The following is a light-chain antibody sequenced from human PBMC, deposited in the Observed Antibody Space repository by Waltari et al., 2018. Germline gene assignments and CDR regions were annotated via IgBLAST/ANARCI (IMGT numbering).Light chain of an antibody. J-gene: IGLJ7*01. CDR1: SSNIGSNP. CDR3: ATWDDSLNAAV. V-gene: IGLV1-44*01. CDR2: SNN. Sequence: QSVLTQPPSASGTPGLRVPISCSVRSSNIGSNPVNWYQQLPGTAPKLLIYSNNQRPSGVPDRFSGSKSGTSASLAISGLQAEDEADYYCATWDDSLNAAVFGGGTQLSVL.